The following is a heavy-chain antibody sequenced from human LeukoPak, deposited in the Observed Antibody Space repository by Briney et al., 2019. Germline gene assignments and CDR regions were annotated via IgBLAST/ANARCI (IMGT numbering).Heavy chain of an antibody. V-gene: IGHV6-1*01. CDR2: TYYRSKWYN. CDR1: GDSVSSNSAA. D-gene: IGHD6-13*01. J-gene: IGHJ6*03. CDR3: ARASVAAAGTVVYYYYYMDV. Sequence: SQTLSLTCAISGDSVSSNSAAWNWIRQSPSRGLEWLGRTYYRSKWYNDYAVSVKSRISINPDTSKNQFSLQLNSVTPEDTAVYYCARASVAAAGTVVYYYYYMDVWGKGTTVTVSS.